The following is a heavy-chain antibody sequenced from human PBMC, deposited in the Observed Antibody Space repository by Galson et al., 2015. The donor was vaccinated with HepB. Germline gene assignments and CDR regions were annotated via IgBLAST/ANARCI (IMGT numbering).Heavy chain of an antibody. Sequence: SLRLSCAASGFTFSSYSMNWVRQAPGKGLEWVPSISSSSSYIYYADSVKGRFTISRDNAKNSLYLQMNSLRAEDTAVYYCARLSVAAAPYTIHYGMDVWGQGTTVTVSS. CDR3: ARLSVAAAPYTIHYGMDV. J-gene: IGHJ6*02. CDR2: ISSSSSYI. CDR1: GFTFSSYS. V-gene: IGHV3-21*01. D-gene: IGHD6-13*01.